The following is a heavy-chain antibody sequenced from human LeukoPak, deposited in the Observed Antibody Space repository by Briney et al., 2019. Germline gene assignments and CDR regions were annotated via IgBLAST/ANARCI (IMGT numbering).Heavy chain of an antibody. Sequence: SVKVSCKASGGTFSSYAISWGRQAPGQGVEWMGGIIPIFGTANYAQKFQGRVTITADESTSTAYMELSSLRSEDTAVYYCARSDLYDFWSGYPFDYWGQGTLVTVSS. CDR1: GGTFSSYA. D-gene: IGHD3-3*01. CDR2: IIPIFGTA. V-gene: IGHV1-69*13. J-gene: IGHJ4*02. CDR3: ARSDLYDFWSGYPFDY.